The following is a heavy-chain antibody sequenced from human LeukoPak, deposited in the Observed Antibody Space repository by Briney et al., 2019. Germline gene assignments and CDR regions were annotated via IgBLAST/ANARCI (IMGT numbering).Heavy chain of an antibody. Sequence: GGSLRLSCAASGFTFSSYAMSWVRQAPGKGLEWVSAISGSGGSTYYADSVKGRFTISRDNSKNTLYLQLNSLRAEDTAVYYCAKGAPGILTGYYERGYYFDYWGQGTLVTVSS. D-gene: IGHD3-9*01. CDR2: ISGSGGST. V-gene: IGHV3-23*01. CDR1: GFTFSSYA. CDR3: AKGAPGILTGYYERGYYFDY. J-gene: IGHJ4*02.